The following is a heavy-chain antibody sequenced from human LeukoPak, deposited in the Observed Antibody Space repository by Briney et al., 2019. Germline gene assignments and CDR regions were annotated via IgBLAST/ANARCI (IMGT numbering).Heavy chain of an antibody. V-gene: IGHV3-73*01. CDR1: GFTFSGSA. D-gene: IGHD3-10*01. CDR2: IRSKANSYAT. J-gene: IGHJ6*03. CDR3: ARVSRGFMDV. Sequence: GGSLRPSCAASGFTFSGSAMHWVRQASGKGLEWVGRIRSKANSYATAYAASVKGRFTISRDDSKNTAYLQMNSLRAEDTAVYYCARVSRGFMDVWGKGTTVTVSS.